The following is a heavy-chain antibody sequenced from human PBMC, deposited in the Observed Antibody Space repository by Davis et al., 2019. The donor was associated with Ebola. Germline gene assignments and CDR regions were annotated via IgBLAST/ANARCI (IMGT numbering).Heavy chain of an antibody. D-gene: IGHD3-22*01. J-gene: IGHJ6*04. V-gene: IGHV3-13*01. CDR2: IGRADDT. CDR3: ARELPYSSGGHNLYGLDV. Sequence: GGSLRLSCAASAFTFSSYSMNWVRQAPGKGLEWVSAIGRADDTYYAGSVKGRFTISRDDAKNSLYLQMNGLRAGDTAVYYCARELPYSSGGHNLYGLDVWGKGTTVTVSS. CDR1: AFTFSSYS.